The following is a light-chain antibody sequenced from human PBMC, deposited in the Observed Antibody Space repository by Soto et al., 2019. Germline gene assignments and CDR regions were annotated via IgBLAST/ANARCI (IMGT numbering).Light chain of an antibody. Sequence: QSALTQPASVSGSPGQSITVSCTGTSSDVGGYKHVSWYQQHPGKAPKLIIYDVSDRPSGVSARFSGSKSGNTASLTISGLQAEDEADYYCSSYTSSSTLPYVFGTGTKLTVL. CDR1: SSDVGGYKH. V-gene: IGLV2-14*01. CDR3: SSYTSSSTLPYV. CDR2: DVS. J-gene: IGLJ1*01.